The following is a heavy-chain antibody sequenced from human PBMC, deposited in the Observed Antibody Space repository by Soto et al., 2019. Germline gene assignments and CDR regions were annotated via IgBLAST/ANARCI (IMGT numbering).Heavy chain of an antibody. J-gene: IGHJ4*02. CDR1: GYSFTSYW. D-gene: IGHD3-3*01. CDR3: ARLAYYDFWSGPHYYFDY. CDR2: IDPSDSYT. Sequence: PGESLKISCKGSGYSFTSYWISWVRQMPGKGLEWMGRIDPSDSYTNYSPSFQGHVTISADKSISTAYLQWSSLKASDTAMYYCARLAYYDFWSGPHYYFDYWGQGTLVTVSS. V-gene: IGHV5-10-1*01.